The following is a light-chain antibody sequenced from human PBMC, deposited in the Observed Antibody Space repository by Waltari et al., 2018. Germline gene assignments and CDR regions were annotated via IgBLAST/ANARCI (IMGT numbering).Light chain of an antibody. J-gene: IGLJ2*01. CDR2: EVS. V-gene: IGLV2-14*01. CDR3: SSFSSSSTVV. Sequence: QSALTQPASVSGSPGQSITISCTGTSSDVGAYKYVSWYQQHPGKVPKLMIYEVSNRPSGVSNRFSGSKFGNTASLTISGLQAEDEADYYCSSFSSSSTVVFGGGTKLTVL. CDR1: SSDVGAYKY.